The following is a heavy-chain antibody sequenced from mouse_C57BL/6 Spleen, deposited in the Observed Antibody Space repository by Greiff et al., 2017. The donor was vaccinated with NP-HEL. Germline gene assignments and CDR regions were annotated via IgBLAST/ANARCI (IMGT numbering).Heavy chain of an antibody. V-gene: IGHV2-2*01. CDR3: SRGNYDSYYAMDY. CDR2: IWSGGST. D-gene: IGHD2-4*01. J-gene: IGHJ4*01. CDR1: GFSLTSYG. Sequence: VQLQESGPGLVQPSQSLSITCTVSGFSLTSYGVHWVRQSPGKGLGWLGVIWSGGSTDYNAAFISRLSISKDNSKSQVFFKMNSLQADDTAIYYCSRGNYDSYYAMDYWGQGTSVTVSS.